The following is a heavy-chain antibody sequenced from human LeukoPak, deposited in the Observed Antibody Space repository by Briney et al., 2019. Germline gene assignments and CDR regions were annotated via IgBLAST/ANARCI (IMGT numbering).Heavy chain of an antibody. D-gene: IGHD2-2*01. CDR3: ARETPEYCSSTSCYLGVWFDP. V-gene: IGHV4-61*01. CDR1: GGSVSSGSYC. Sequence: SETLSLTCTVSGGSVSSGSYCWSWIRQPPGQGLEWIGYIYYSGSTNYNPSLKSRVTISVDTSKNQFSLKLSSVTAADTAVYYCARETPEYCSSTSCYLGVWFDPWGQGTLVTVSS. CDR2: IYYSGST. J-gene: IGHJ5*02.